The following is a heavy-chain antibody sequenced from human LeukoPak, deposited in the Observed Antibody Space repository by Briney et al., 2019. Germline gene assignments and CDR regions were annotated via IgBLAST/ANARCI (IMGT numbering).Heavy chain of an antibody. CDR3: ARESGSHYQELDQ. V-gene: IGHV3-33*07. CDR1: GFTFSGYW. Sequence: PGGSLRLSCVDSGFTFSGYWMSWVRQAPGKGLEWVALIWYDGSNKFYADSVRGRFTISRDYSKNTLYLQMNSPRAEDTAVYYCARESGSHYQELDQWGQGTLVTVSS. CDR2: IWYDGSNK. D-gene: IGHD1-26*01. J-gene: IGHJ4*02.